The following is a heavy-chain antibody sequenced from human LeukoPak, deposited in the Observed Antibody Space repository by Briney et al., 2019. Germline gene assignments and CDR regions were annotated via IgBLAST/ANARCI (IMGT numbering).Heavy chain of an antibody. D-gene: IGHD1-14*01. CDR2: IAYDGCRA. CDR1: GFTFGGYG. J-gene: IGHJ4*02. CDR3: TRYNNDHFDY. V-gene: IGHV3-33*01. Sequence: GRSLRLSCAGSGFTFGGYGMHWLRQTPGKGLEWVAVIAYDGCRAFYADSVKGRFTISRDNSKNTMSVQMDDLRAEDTAVYYCTRYNNDHFDYWGQGTLVTVSS.